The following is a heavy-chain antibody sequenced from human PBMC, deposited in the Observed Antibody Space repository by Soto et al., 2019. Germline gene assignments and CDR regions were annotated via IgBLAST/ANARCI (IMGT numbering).Heavy chain of an antibody. CDR2: ISGSGGST. J-gene: IGHJ6*02. CDR3: AKCMDTAMVNYYYYGKDV. CDR1: GFTFSSYA. D-gene: IGHD5-18*01. V-gene: IGHV3-23*01. Sequence: GGSLRLSCAASGFTFSSYAMSWVRQAPGKGLEWVSAISGSGGSTYYADSVKGRFTISRDNSKNTLYLQMNSLRAEDTAVYYCAKCMDTAMVNYYYYGKDVWSQGTTVTVSS.